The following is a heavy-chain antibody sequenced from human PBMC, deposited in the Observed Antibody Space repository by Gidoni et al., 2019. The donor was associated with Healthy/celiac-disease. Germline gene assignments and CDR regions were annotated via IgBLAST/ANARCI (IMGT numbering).Heavy chain of an antibody. CDR1: GGSFSGYY. D-gene: IGHD2-15*01. Sequence: QVQLPQWGAGLLKPSETLSLTRAVYGGSFSGYYWSWVRQPPGKGLEWIGEINQRGSTNYTPALKSHVTISVDTSKNQFSLKLSSVTAADTAVYYCARGSQYIVGVVAATLDYLGQGTLVTVSS. J-gene: IGHJ4*02. CDR3: ARGSQYIVGVVAATLDY. V-gene: IGHV4-34*01. CDR2: INQRGST.